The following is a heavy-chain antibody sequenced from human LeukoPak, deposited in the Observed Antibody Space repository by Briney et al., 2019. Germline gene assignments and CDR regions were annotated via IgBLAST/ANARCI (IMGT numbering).Heavy chain of an antibody. CDR2: ISAYNGNT. J-gene: IGHJ6*02. Sequence: GASVKVSCKASGYTFTSYGISWVRQAPGQGLEWMGWISAYNGNTNYAQKLQGRVTMTTDTSTSTAYMELRSLRSDDTAVYYCARDSHVLRFLEWLLPNSRVGGMDVWGQGTTVTVSS. CDR1: GYTFTSYG. V-gene: IGHV1-18*01. CDR3: ARDSHVLRFLEWLLPNSRVGGMDV. D-gene: IGHD3-3*01.